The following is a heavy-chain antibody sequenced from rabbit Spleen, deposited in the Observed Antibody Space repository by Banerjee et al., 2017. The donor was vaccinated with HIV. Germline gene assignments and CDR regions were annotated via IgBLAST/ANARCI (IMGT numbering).Heavy chain of an antibody. J-gene: IGHJ4*01. CDR2: IYGGSSGTT. V-gene: IGHV1S45*01. Sequence: QEQLEESGGGLVKPEGSLTLTCKASGVSFNDKDVMCWVRQAPGKGLETLACIYGGSSGTTYYATWAKGRFTISKTSSTTVTLQMTSLTAADTATYFCARYNSYDDYGDSDLWGPGTLVTVS. CDR3: ARYNSYDDYGDSDL. D-gene: IGHD2-1*01. CDR1: GVSFNDKDV.